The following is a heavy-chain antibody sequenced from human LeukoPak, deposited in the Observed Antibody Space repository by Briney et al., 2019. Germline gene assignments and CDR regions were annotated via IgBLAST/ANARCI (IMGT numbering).Heavy chain of an antibody. V-gene: IGHV3-33*05. CDR2: ISYDGSNK. CDR1: GFTFSTYG. J-gene: IGHJ6*03. CDR3: AKDHSSGWYGYYYYYMDV. Sequence: PGGSLRLSCAASGFTFSTYGMHWVRQAPGKGLEWVAVISYDGSNKYYADSVKGRFTISRDNSKNTLYLQMNSLRAEDTAVYYCAKDHSSGWYGYYYYYMDVWGKGTTVTVSS. D-gene: IGHD6-19*01.